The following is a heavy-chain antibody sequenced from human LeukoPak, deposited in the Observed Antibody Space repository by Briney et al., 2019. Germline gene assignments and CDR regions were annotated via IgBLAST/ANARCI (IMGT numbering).Heavy chain of an antibody. J-gene: IGHJ4*02. D-gene: IGHD5-24*01. CDR1: GFTFSTYS. CDR2: ISSSSTYI. CDR3: ARGDPHGAYFDY. V-gene: IGHV3-21*01. Sequence: PGGSLRLSCAASGFTFSTYSMYWVRQAPGKGLEWVSVISSSSTYIYYSDSVRGRFTISRDNAKNSLYLQMNSLRAEDTAVYYCARGDPHGAYFDYWGQGALVTVSS.